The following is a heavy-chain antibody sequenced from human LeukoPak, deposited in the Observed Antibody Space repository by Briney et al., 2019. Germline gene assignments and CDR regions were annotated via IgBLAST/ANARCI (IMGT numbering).Heavy chain of an antibody. CDR1: GGTFSSYA. J-gene: IGHJ3*02. V-gene: IGHV1-69*04. Sequence: SVKVSCKASGGTFSSYAISWVRQAPGQGLEWMGRIIPILGIANYAQKFQGRVTITADKSTSTAYMELSSLRSEDTAVYYCARARAGDYRSGVEAYAFDIWGQGTMVTVSS. D-gene: IGHD4-17*01. CDR3: ARARAGDYRSGVEAYAFDI. CDR2: IIPILGIA.